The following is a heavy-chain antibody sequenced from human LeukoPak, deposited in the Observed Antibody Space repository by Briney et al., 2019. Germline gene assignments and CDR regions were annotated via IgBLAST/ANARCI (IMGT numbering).Heavy chain of an antibody. Sequence: SETVSLTCTVSGGSVSSGSCYWSWIRQPPGKGLEWIGYIYYSGSTNYNPSLKSRVTISVDTSKNQFSLKLSSVTAADTAVYYCASRKYYYGSGSYYDYWGQGTLVTVSS. CDR2: IYYSGST. V-gene: IGHV4-61*01. CDR1: GGSVSSGSCY. J-gene: IGHJ4*02. D-gene: IGHD3-10*01. CDR3: ASRKYYYGSGSYYDY.